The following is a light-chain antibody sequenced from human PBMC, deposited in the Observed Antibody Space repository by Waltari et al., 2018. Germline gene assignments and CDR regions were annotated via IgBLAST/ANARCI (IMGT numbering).Light chain of an antibody. CDR3: LAWDFSTAWT. J-gene: IGLJ1*01. CDR2: QDK. CDR1: KLGNTF. V-gene: IGLV3-1*01. Sequence: SSGLTQPPSVSVSTGQTATITCSGSKLGNTFSSGYQQSPGQSPVLVIYQDKKRPSGIPERFSGSNSGYTATLTISGALPMDEADYYCLAWDFSTAWTFGTGTRVTVL.